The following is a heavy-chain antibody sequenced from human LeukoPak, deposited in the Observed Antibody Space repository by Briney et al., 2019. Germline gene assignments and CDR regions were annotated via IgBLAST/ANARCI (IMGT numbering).Heavy chain of an antibody. CDR2: INYSGRT. D-gene: IGHD3-22*01. V-gene: IGHV4-59*01. CDR3: ARDTYYYDNGDFIDAFDI. Sequence: SDTLSLTCTVSGGSISTYYWSWVRQPPGKGLEWIGYINYSGRTNANSSLKSRVAISVDTSKNQFSLRLSSVTAADTAVYYCARDTYYYDNGDFIDAFDIWGRGTMVTVSS. J-gene: IGHJ3*02. CDR1: GGSISTYY.